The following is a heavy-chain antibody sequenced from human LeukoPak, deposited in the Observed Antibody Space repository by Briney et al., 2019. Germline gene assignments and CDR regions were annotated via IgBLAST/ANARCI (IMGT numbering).Heavy chain of an antibody. J-gene: IGHJ6*03. D-gene: IGHD2-15*01. CDR3: ARAGYCSGGSCYSGYYYYMDV. CDR1: GYTFTSYD. V-gene: IGHV1-8*03. CDR2: MNPNTGKT. Sequence: ASVKVSCKTSGYTFTSYDINWVRQATGQGLEWMGWMNPNTGKTGYAQKFQGRVTISRNTSLSTVYMELSSLRSDDTAVYYCARAGYCSGGSCYSGYYYYMDVWGKGTTVTVSS.